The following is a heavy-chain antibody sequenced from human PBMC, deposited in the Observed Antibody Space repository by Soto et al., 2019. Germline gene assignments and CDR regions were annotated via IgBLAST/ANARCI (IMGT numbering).Heavy chain of an antibody. CDR3: ARADHTARCGYLLGNYYYGMDV. CDR1: GGTFSSYA. V-gene: IGHV1-69*13. Sequence: ASVKVSCKASGGTFSSYAISWVRQAPGQGLEWMGGIIPIFGTANYAQKFQGRVTITADESTSTAYMELSSLRSEDTAVYYCARADHTARCGYLLGNYYYGMDVWGQGTTVTVSS. D-gene: IGHD3-22*01. J-gene: IGHJ6*02. CDR2: IIPIFGTA.